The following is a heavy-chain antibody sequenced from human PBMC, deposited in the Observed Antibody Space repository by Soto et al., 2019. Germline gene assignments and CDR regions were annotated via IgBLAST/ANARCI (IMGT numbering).Heavy chain of an antibody. Sequence: GEALKISWKGSGYSFSTYSIGWVRQMPGKGMALMGNIFSSDPNTRYSPSFQGQVTISADKSIITAYLQWSSLKASDTAMYYCATWSISSWFDXWGQGTLVTVSX. CDR2: IFSSDPNT. CDR1: GYSFSTYS. D-gene: IGHD6-13*01. J-gene: IGHJ4*02. CDR3: ATWSISSWFDX. V-gene: IGHV5-51*01.